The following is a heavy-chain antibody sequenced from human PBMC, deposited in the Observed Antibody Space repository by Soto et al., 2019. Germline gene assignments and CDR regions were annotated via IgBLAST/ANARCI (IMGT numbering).Heavy chain of an antibody. D-gene: IGHD3-3*01. CDR2: IYYSGST. J-gene: IGHJ5*02. CDR3: ARTDFWSGAGFDP. Sequence: PSETLSLTCAVSCGSISSSSYYWGWIRQPPGKGLEWIGSIYYSGSTYYNPSLKSRVTISVDTSKNQFSLKLSSVTAADTAVYYCARTDFWSGAGFDPWGQGTLVTVSS. CDR1: CGSISSSSYY. V-gene: IGHV4-39*01.